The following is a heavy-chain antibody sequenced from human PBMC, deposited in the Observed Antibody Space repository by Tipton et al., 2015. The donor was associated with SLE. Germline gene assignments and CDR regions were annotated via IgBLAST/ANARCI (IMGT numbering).Heavy chain of an antibody. CDR3: ARGLLPSYYYGMDV. J-gene: IGHJ6*02. CDR1: GFTFSNYA. CDR2: ISYDGSNK. Sequence: SLRLSCAASGFTFSNYAMHWVRQAPGKGLEWVAVISYDGSNKYYADSVKGRFTISRDNSKNTLYLQMNSLRAEDTAVYYCARGLLPSYYYGMDVWGQGTTVTVSS. V-gene: IGHV3-30*04.